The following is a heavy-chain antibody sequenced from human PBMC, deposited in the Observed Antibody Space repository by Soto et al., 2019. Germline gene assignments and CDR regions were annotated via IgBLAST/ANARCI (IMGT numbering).Heavy chain of an antibody. CDR3: AAAPAVTTFPYYYYGMDV. CDR1: GFTFTSSA. V-gene: IGHV1-58*01. D-gene: IGHD4-17*01. CDR2: IVVGSGNT. Sequence: SVKVSCKASGFTFTSSAVQWVRQPRGQHLEWIGWIVVGSGNTNYAQKFQERVTITRDMSTSTAYMELSSLRSEDTAVYYCAAAPAVTTFPYYYYGMDVWGQGTTVTVSS. J-gene: IGHJ6*02.